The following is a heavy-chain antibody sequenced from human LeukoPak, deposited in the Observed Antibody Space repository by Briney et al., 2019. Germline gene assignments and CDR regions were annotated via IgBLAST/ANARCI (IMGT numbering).Heavy chain of an antibody. D-gene: IGHD3-22*01. Sequence: PGGSLRLSCAASGFTFSSYAMHWVRQAPGKGLEWVAVISYDGSNKYYADSVKGRFTISRDNSKNTLYLQMNSLRAEDTAVYYCARGREYYYDSSGEIDYWGQGTLVTVSS. CDR1: GFTFSSYA. CDR2: ISYDGSNK. V-gene: IGHV3-30-3*01. CDR3: ARGREYYYDSSGEIDY. J-gene: IGHJ4*02.